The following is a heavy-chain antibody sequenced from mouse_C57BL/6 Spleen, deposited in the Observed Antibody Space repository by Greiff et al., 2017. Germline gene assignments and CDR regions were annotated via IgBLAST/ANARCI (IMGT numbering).Heavy chain of an antibody. Sequence: EVHLVESGGGLVQPKGSLKLSCAASGFSFNTYAMNWVRQAPGKGLEWVARIRSKSNNYATYYADSVKDRFTISRDDSESMLYLQMNNLKTEDTAMYYCVRQGYGSSHGGFAYWGQGTLVTVSA. V-gene: IGHV10-1*01. CDR2: IRSKSNNYAT. CDR1: GFSFNTYA. D-gene: IGHD1-1*01. J-gene: IGHJ3*01. CDR3: VRQGYGSSHGGFAY.